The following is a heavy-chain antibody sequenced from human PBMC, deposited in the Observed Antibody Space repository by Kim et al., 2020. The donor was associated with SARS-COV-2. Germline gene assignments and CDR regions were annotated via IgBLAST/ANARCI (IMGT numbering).Heavy chain of an antibody. J-gene: IGHJ6*03. D-gene: IGHD2-2*01. CDR3: ARDPGYCSSTSCAGYYYMDV. V-gene: IGHV3-30-3*01. Sequence: GGSLRLSCAASGFTFSSYAMHWVRQAPGKGLEWVAVISYDGSNKYYADSVKGRFTISRDNSKNTLYLQMNSLRAEDTAVYYCARDPGYCSSTSCAGYYYMDVWGKGTTVTVSS. CDR2: ISYDGSNK. CDR1: GFTFSSYA.